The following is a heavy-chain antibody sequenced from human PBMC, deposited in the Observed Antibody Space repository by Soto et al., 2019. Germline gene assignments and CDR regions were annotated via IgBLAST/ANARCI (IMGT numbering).Heavy chain of an antibody. D-gene: IGHD2-8*01. Sequence: QVQLVQSGAEVKKPGASVTVSCKASGYTFTSYDINWVRQATGQGLEWMGWMNPNTGNTGYAQKFQGRVTMTRNTSISTAYMELSSLRSEDTAVYFCARWGDIVLMVNDYWGQGTLVTVSS. J-gene: IGHJ4*02. CDR2: MNPNTGNT. CDR3: ARWGDIVLMVNDY. CDR1: GYTFTSYD. V-gene: IGHV1-8*01.